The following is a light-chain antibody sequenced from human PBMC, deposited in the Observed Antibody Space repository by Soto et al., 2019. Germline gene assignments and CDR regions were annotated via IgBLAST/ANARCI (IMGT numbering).Light chain of an antibody. CDR1: QSVDSSF. Sequence: EIVLTQSPGSLSLSPGERATLSCRASQSVDSSFFAWYQQKPGQAPRLLIYGASNRATGIPDRFSGRGSGKDFTLTITGLEPEDFAVYYCQQYVSSATFGQGTKVEIK. CDR2: GAS. J-gene: IGKJ1*01. V-gene: IGKV3-20*01. CDR3: QQYVSSAT.